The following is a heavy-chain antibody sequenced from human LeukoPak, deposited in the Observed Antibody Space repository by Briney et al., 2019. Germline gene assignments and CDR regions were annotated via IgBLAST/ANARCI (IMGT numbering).Heavy chain of an antibody. CDR2: INPNSDGT. CDR1: GYTFTAYY. V-gene: IGHV1-2*02. Sequence: GASVKVSCKASGYTFTAYYIHWVRQAPGQGVEWMGWINPNSDGTNSAQKFQGRVTMTRDTSTTTAYMELRRLRSDDTAVYYCARGGGSYSGFDYYYYGMDVWGQGTTVTVSS. D-gene: IGHD5-12*01. CDR3: ARGGGSYSGFDYYYYGMDV. J-gene: IGHJ6*02.